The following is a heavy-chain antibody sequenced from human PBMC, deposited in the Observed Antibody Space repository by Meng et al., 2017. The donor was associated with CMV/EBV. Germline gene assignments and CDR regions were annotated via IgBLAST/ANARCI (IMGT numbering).Heavy chain of an antibody. D-gene: IGHD6-13*01. CDR2: IYWYDHK. CDR3: ARIAAAGRFDY. Sequence: QITLQVACPPLVKPTPTPTLPCTVPGFSLSTSGVVLCWIRQPPGKALEWLALIYWYDHKRYSPSLKSRLTITKDTSKNQVVLTMTNMDPVDTATYYCARIAAAGRFDYWGQGTLVTVSS. CDR1: GFSLSTSGVV. V-gene: IGHV2-5*01. J-gene: IGHJ4*02.